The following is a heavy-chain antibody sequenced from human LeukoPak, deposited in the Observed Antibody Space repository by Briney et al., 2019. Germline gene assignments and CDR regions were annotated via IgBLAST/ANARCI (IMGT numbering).Heavy chain of an antibody. CDR1: GFTVSSNY. CDR3: GRGAYGSGSYYIGDAFDM. Sequence: GGSLRLSCAASGFTVSSNYMSWVRQAPGKGLEWVSTIYRGGSTYYADSVEGRFTISRHNSNNTLHLQMNSLRAEDTAVYYCGRGAYGSGSYYIGDAFDMWGQGTMVTASS. J-gene: IGHJ3*02. V-gene: IGHV3-53*04. D-gene: IGHD3-10*01. CDR2: IYRGGST.